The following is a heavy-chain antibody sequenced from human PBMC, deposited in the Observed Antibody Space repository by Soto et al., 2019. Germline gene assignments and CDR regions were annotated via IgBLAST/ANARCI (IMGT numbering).Heavy chain of an antibody. Sequence: PGGSLRLSCEASGLTFDNYAMHWVRQAPGKGLEWVSGISWNSNTIAYADSVKGRFTISRENAKNSLYLQMNSLRAEDTAFYYCAKDTGPNWGQGTLVTVSS. V-gene: IGHV3-9*01. CDR1: GLTFDNYA. J-gene: IGHJ4*02. CDR2: ISWNSNTI. CDR3: AKDTGPN.